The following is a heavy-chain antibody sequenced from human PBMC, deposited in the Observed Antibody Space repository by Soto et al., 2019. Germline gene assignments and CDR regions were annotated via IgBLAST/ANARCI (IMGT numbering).Heavy chain of an antibody. V-gene: IGHV3-30*19. Sequence: QVQLVESGGGVVQPGTSLRLSCVGSGFTFRSYVIHWVRQAPGKGLEWVALTSYAGSNKYYDDSVKGRFTISRDNSRNTVDLQMDSLRLADTAIYYCARWGTTGGLDVWGQGTLVSVSS. CDR3: ARWGTTGGLDV. CDR2: TSYAGSNK. CDR1: GFTFRSYV. J-gene: IGHJ4*02. D-gene: IGHD3-16*01.